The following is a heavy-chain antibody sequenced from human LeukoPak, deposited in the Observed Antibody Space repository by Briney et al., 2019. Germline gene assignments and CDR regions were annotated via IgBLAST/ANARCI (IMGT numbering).Heavy chain of an antibody. Sequence: PGGSLRLSCAASGFTFSDYYMSWIRQAPGKGLEWVSYISSSGSTIYYADSVKGRFTISRDNAKNSLYLQMNSLRAEDTAVYYCAKSIVVDTYQFDYWGQGTLVTVSS. CDR1: GFTFSDYY. CDR3: AKSIVVDTYQFDY. D-gene: IGHD3-22*01. J-gene: IGHJ4*02. CDR2: ISSSGSTI. V-gene: IGHV3-11*01.